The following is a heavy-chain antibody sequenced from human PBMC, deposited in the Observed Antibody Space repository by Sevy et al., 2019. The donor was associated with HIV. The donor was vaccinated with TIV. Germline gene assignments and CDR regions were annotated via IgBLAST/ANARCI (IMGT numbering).Heavy chain of an antibody. CDR3: AKDENYYGSGSQPPIDAFDI. CDR2: ISGSGGST. V-gene: IGHV3-23*01. J-gene: IGHJ3*02. Sequence: GGSLRLSCAASGFTFSSYAMSWVRQAPGKGLEWVSAISGSGGSTYYADSVKGRFTISRDNSKNTLYLQMNSLRAEDTAVYYCAKDENYYGSGSQPPIDAFDIWSQGTMVTVSS. CDR1: GFTFSSYA. D-gene: IGHD3-10*01.